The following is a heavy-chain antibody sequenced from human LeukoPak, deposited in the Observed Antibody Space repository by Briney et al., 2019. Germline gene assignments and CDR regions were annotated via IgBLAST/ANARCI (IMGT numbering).Heavy chain of an antibody. CDR3: ARSGSWFDP. J-gene: IGHJ5*02. CDR1: GGSISSYY. CDR2: IYYSGST. D-gene: IGHD1-14*01. V-gene: IGHV4-59*01. Sequence: PSETLSLTCTVSGGSISSYYCSWIRQPPGKGLEWIGYIYYSGSTNYNPSLKSRVTISVDTSKNQFSLKLSSVTAADTAVYYCARSGSWFDPWGQGTLVTVSS.